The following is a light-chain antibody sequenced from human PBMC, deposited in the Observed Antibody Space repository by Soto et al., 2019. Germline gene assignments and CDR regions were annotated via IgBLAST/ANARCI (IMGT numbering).Light chain of an antibody. Sequence: EIVLTQSQGTLSLSPGERATLSCKASQSIKNYLAWYQKKPGQAPRLLIYDASNRATGIPARFSGSGSGTDFTLTISSLEPEDFAVYYCQQRSNRPSWTFGQGTKVEIK. CDR3: QQRSNRPSWT. J-gene: IGKJ1*01. V-gene: IGKV3-11*01. CDR1: QSIKNY. CDR2: DAS.